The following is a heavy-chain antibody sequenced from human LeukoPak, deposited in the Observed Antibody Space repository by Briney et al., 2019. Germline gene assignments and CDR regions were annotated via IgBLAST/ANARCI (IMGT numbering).Heavy chain of an antibody. D-gene: IGHD3-9*01. CDR2: ISYDGGNK. J-gene: IGHJ4*02. CDR3: ARDLKGSNYDILTGPIGAY. V-gene: IGHV3-30*04. CDR1: GFTFSSYT. Sequence: GGSLRLSCAASGFTFSSYTMCWVRQAPDKGLEWVAVISYDGGNKDYADSVKGRFPISRDNSKNTLSLQMDSLRPEDTAVYYCARDLKGSNYDILTGPIGAYWGQGTLVTVSS.